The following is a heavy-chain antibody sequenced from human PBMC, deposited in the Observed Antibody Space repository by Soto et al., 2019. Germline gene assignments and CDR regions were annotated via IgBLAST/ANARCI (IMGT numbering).Heavy chain of an antibody. D-gene: IGHD6-13*01. CDR3: ATAIAATGPADD. J-gene: IGHJ4*02. CDR2: IGAYNSNT. V-gene: IGHV1-18*01. Sequence: QIHLVQSEAEVKKPGASVKVSCKASGSTFTSNGFTWVRQAPGQGLQWMGWIGAYNSNTNYARKFPGRVTMTTDTSTSTVFMELTSLTSDDTAVYYCATAIAATGPADDWGQGTLVTVSS. CDR1: GSTFTSNG.